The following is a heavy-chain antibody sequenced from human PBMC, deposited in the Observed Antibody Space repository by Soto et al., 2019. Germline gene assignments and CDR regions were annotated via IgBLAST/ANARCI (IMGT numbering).Heavy chain of an antibody. CDR1: GGSISSSSYY. V-gene: IGHV4-39*01. D-gene: IGHD6-13*01. CDR2: INYSGST. CDR3: ARGPREPAAGTTQYYYYYYYMDV. J-gene: IGHJ6*03. Sequence: SETLSLTCTVSGGSISSSSYYWGWIRQPPGKGLEWIGSINYSGSTYYNPSLKSRVTISVDTSKNQFSLKLSSVTAADTAVYYCARGPREPAAGTTQYYYYYYYMDVWGKGTTVTVSS.